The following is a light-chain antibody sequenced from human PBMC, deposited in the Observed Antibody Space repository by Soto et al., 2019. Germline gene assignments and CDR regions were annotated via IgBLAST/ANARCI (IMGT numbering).Light chain of an antibody. Sequence: EVVLKQSPATLSVSPGERATLSCRAGQSVNNKLAWYQQTPGQPPRLLIYDASTRATGVPGRFSGSGSGTEFTLTISSLQSEDFAVYYCQQYNHWPTFGQGTKLEIK. CDR2: DAS. V-gene: IGKV3-15*01. J-gene: IGKJ2*01. CDR3: QQYNHWPT. CDR1: QSVNNK.